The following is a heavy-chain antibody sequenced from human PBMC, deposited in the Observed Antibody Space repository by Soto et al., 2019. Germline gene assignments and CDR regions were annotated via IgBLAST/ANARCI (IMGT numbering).Heavy chain of an antibody. CDR1: DNSSRRGRQY. J-gene: IGHJ3*02. Sequence: SETQSLSRIVPDNSSRRGRQYWRWNRQHPGKGLEWIGYIYYSGSTYYNPSLKSRVTISVDTSKNQFSLKLSSVTAADTAVYYCARGAAEVDAFDIWGQGTMVTVSS. V-gene: IGHV4-31*02. CDR2: IYYSGST. D-gene: IGHD2-15*01. CDR3: ARGAAEVDAFDI.